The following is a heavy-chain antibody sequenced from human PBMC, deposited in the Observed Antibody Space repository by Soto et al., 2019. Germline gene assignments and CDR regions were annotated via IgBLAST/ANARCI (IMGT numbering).Heavy chain of an antibody. D-gene: IGHD2-15*01. Sequence: PGGSLRLSCAASGFTFSSYWMHWVRQAPGKGLVWVSRINSDGSSTSYADSVKGRFTISRDNAKNTLYLQMNSLRAEDTAVYYCVRTSLVVAAATREDYWGQGTPVTAPQ. CDR2: INSDGSST. CDR3: VRTSLVVAAATREDY. V-gene: IGHV3-74*01. J-gene: IGHJ4*02. CDR1: GFTFSSYW.